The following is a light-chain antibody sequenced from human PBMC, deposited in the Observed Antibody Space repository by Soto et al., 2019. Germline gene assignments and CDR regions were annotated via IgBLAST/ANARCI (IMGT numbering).Light chain of an antibody. V-gene: IGKV3-11*01. J-gene: IGKJ2*01. CDR2: DAY. CDR1: QSVGSY. CDR3: HQRNYWPAMHT. Sequence: EIVLTQSPATLALSPGDRATLSCRASQSVGSYLAWYQQRRGQAPRLLIYDAYKRATGIPARFSGSWSGADFTLTISSLEPEDFAVYYCHQRNYWPAMHTFGPGTKLEIK.